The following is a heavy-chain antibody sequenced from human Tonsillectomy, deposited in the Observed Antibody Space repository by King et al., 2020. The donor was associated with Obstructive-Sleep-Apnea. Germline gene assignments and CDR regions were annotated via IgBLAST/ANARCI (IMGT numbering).Heavy chain of an antibody. CDR1: GFTFSSYT. D-gene: IGHD3-10*01. CDR3: ARELWTNAFDI. CDR2: ISSSSSSI. Sequence: EKQLVQSGGGLVQPGGSLRLSCAASGFTFSSYTMNWVRQAPGKGLEWVSYISSSSSSISYADSVKGRFTITRDNAKNSLYLQMNSLRAEDTAVYYCARELWTNAFDIWGQGTMVTVSS. J-gene: IGHJ3*02. V-gene: IGHV3-48*04.